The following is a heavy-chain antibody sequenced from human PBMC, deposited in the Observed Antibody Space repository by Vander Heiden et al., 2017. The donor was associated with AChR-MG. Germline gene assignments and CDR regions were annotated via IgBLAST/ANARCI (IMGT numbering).Heavy chain of an antibody. CDR3: ARDSTGYCSGGSCYGY. CDR1: GYTFTGYY. CDR2: INPNSGGT. Sequence: QVQLVQSGAEVKKPGASVKVSCKASGYTFTGYYIPWVRQAPGQGLEWMGWINPNSGGTNYAQKFQGRVTMTRDTSISTAYMELSRLRSDDTAVYYCARDSTGYCSGGSCYGYWGQGTLVTVSS. D-gene: IGHD2-15*01. J-gene: IGHJ4*02. V-gene: IGHV1-2*02.